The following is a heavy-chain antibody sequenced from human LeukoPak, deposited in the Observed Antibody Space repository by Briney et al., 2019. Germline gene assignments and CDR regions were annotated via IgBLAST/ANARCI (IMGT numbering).Heavy chain of an antibody. CDR2: IDRHGNT. Sequence: PSETLSLTCAIYDESFSGYLSDSYWSWVRRPPGKGLEWIGEIDRHGNTNYSPSLKSRVTISIQTSKSQFSLNLNFVTDADTAVYYCARRGGGNYPYYFDYWGRGTPVTVSS. CDR3: ARRGGGNYPYYFDY. J-gene: IGHJ4*02. V-gene: IGHV4-34*01. CDR1: DESFSGYLSDSY. D-gene: IGHD3-16*01.